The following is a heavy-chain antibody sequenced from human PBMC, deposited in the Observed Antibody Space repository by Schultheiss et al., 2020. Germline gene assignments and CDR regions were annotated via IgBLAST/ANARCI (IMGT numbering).Heavy chain of an antibody. CDR3: ARDHYDFWSGYPTLIDY. D-gene: IGHD3-3*01. Sequence: GGSLRLSCAASGFTVSSNYMSWVRQAPGKGLEWVSVIYSGGSTYYADSVKGRFTISRDNSKNTLYLQMNSLRAEDTAVYYCARDHYDFWSGYPTLIDYWGQGTLVTVSS. J-gene: IGHJ4*02. V-gene: IGHV3-53*01. CDR2: IYSGGST. CDR1: GFTVSSNY.